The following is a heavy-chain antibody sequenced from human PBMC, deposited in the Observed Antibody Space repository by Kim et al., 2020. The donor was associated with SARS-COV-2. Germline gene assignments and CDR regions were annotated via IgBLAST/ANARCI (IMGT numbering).Heavy chain of an antibody. V-gene: IGHV4-61*02. CDR2: IYTSGST. CDR3: ARVSIVGATRRAGYFDY. J-gene: IGHJ4*02. CDR1: GGSISSGSYY. D-gene: IGHD1-26*01. Sequence: SETLSLTCTVSGGSISSGSYYWSWIQQPAGKGLEWIGRIYTSGSTNYNPSLKSRVTVSVDTSKNQFSLKLSSVTAADTAVYYCARVSIVGATRRAGYFDYWGQGTLVTVSS.